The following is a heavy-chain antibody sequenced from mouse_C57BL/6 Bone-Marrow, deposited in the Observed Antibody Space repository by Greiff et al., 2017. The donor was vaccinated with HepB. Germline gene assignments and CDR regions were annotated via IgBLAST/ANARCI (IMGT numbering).Heavy chain of an antibody. CDR2: INPSSGYT. CDR3: ASSPIYYDYDSYYAMDY. D-gene: IGHD2-4*01. V-gene: IGHV1-4*01. Sequence: QVQLQQSGAELARPGASVKMSCTASGYTFTSYTMHWVSQRPGQGLEWIGYINPSSGYTKYNQKFKDKATLTADNSSSTAYMQLSSLTSADSAVYYCASSPIYYDYDSYYAMDYWGQGTSVTVSS. CDR1: GYTFTSYT. J-gene: IGHJ4*01.